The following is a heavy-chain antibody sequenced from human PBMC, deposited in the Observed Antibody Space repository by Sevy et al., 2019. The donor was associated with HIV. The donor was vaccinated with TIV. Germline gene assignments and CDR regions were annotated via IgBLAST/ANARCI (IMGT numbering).Heavy chain of an antibody. CDR2: ISRSGSTI. D-gene: IGHD3-22*01. Sequence: GGSLRLSCAASGFTFSDYYMSWIRQAPGKGLEWVSYISRSGSTINYADSVKGRFTISRDNAKNTLYLQINSLRAEDTAVYYCARENTMIEEPGWFDPWGQGTLVTVSS. V-gene: IGHV3-11*01. J-gene: IGHJ5*02. CDR3: ARENTMIEEPGWFDP. CDR1: GFTFSDYY.